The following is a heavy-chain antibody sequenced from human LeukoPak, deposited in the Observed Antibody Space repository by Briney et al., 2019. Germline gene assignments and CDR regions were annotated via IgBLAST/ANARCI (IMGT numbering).Heavy chain of an antibody. D-gene: IGHD1-14*01. J-gene: IGHJ4*02. CDR3: AREVWGPEY. CDR1: GFTFTKYW. Sequence: GDSLRLSCAASGFTFTKYWMTWVRQAPGKGLEWVGNIKQDGSDKNYMDSMKGRFTISRDNTKNSVYLQMSSLRAEDTAVYYCAREVWGPEYWGQGTLVTVSS. CDR2: IKQDGSDK. V-gene: IGHV3-7*01.